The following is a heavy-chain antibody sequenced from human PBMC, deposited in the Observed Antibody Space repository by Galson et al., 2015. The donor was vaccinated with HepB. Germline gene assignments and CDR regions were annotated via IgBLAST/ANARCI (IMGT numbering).Heavy chain of an antibody. D-gene: IGHD3-3*01. CDR1: GGRFSGYA. V-gene: IGHV1-69*13. J-gene: IGHJ6*03. Sequence: SVKVSCKASGGRFSGYAISWVRQARGQGLEWMGGIITLIGTTKYAQKFQGRVTITADESTTTAYMELSSLRSEDTAVYYCAGDRYFWSGYYSDYYYYMDVWGEGTTVTVSS. CDR3: AGDRYFWSGYYSDYYYYMDV. CDR2: IITLIGTT.